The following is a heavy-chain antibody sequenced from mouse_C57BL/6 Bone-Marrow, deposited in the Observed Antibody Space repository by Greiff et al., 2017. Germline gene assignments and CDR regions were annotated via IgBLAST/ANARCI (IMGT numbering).Heavy chain of an antibody. CDR2: LYPGGGYT. Sequence: QVQLQQSGAELVRPGTSVKMSCKASGYTFTNYWIGWAKQRPGHGLDWIGDLYPGGGYTNYNEKFKGKATLTADKSSSTAYMQFSSLTSEDSAIYYCARHYYGSSYGYWGQGTTLTVSS. V-gene: IGHV1-63*01. CDR1: GYTFTNYW. J-gene: IGHJ2*01. CDR3: ARHYYGSSYGY. D-gene: IGHD1-1*01.